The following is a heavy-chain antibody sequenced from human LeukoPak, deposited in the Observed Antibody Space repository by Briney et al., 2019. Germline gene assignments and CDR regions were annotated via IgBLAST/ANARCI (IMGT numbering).Heavy chain of an antibody. CDR1: GGSISSSSYY. D-gene: IGHD4-17*01. J-gene: IGHJ4*02. CDR2: IYYSGST. CDR3: ARDSVGTVTTGVDY. Sequence: ASETLSLTCTVSGGSISSSSYYWGWIRQPPGKGLEWIGSIYYSGSTYYNPSLKSRVTISVDTSKNQFSLKLSSVTAADTAVYYCARDSVGTVTTGVDYWGQGTLVTVSS. V-gene: IGHV4-39*07.